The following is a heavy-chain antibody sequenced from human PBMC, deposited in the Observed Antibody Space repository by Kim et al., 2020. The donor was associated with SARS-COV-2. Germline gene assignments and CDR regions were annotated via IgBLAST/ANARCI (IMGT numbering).Heavy chain of an antibody. Sequence: HSGKGRFTICRDNSKNTLYLQMSSLRAEDTAVYYCVKGIAAAGTDYWGQGTLVTVSS. J-gene: IGHJ4*02. V-gene: IGHV3-64D*06. D-gene: IGHD6-13*01. CDR3: VKGIAAAGTDY.